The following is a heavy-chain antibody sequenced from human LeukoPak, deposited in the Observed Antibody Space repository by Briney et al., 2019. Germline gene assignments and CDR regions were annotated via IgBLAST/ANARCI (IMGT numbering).Heavy chain of an antibody. D-gene: IGHD2-2*02. Sequence: PGGSLRLSCAASGFTFSSYAMHWVRQAPGKGLEWVAVISYDGSNKYYADSVKGRFTISRDNSKNTLYLQMNSLRAEDTAVYYCAREGYCSSTSCYTGVYYYYYGMDVWGQGTTVTVSS. J-gene: IGHJ6*02. CDR3: AREGYCSSTSCYTGVYYYYYGMDV. V-gene: IGHV3-30-3*01. CDR1: GFTFSSYA. CDR2: ISYDGSNK.